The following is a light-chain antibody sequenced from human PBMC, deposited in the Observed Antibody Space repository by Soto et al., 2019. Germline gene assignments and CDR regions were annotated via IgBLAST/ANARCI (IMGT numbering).Light chain of an antibody. Sequence: DIQMTQSPSSLSASVGDRVTITCRASQSISSYLNWYQQKPGKAPKLLIYAASSLQSGVPSRFSGSGSVTDFILTISSLQPEDFASYYCQQSYSTPYTFGQGTKLEIK. V-gene: IGKV1-39*01. CDR1: QSISSY. CDR2: AAS. J-gene: IGKJ2*01. CDR3: QQSYSTPYT.